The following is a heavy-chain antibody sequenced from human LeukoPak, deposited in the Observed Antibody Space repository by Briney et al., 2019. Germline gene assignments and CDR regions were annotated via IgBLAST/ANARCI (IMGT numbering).Heavy chain of an antibody. J-gene: IGHJ5*02. CDR3: ARDSFYGSGSYHFDP. D-gene: IGHD3-10*01. Sequence: PSETLSLTCTVSGGSISSYYWSWIRQPPGKGLEWIGYIYYSGSTNYNPSLKSRVTISVDTSKNQFSLKVTSVTAADTAVYYCARDSFYGSGSYHFDPWGQGTLVTVSS. CDR1: GGSISSYY. CDR2: IYYSGST. V-gene: IGHV4-59*12.